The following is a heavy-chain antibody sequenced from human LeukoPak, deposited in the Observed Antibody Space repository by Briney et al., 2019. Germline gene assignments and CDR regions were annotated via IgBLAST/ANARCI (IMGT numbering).Heavy chain of an antibody. Sequence: ASVKVSCKASGYTFTNYYMHWVRQAPGQGLEWMGIINPSGGSTSYAQKFQGRVTMTRDTSTSTVYMELSSLRSEDTAVYYCARARTIRDDSSGYYHYYYYYGMDVWGQGTTVTVSS. CDR3: ARARTIRDDSSGYYHYYYYYGMDV. CDR1: GYTFTNYY. D-gene: IGHD3-22*01. V-gene: IGHV1-46*01. J-gene: IGHJ6*02. CDR2: INPSGGST.